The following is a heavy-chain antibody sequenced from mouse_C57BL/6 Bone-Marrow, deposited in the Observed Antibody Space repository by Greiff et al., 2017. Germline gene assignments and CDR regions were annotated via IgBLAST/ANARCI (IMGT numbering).Heavy chain of an antibody. CDR3: TRGYYSDWFAY. CDR2: ISSGGDYI. D-gene: IGHD2-12*01. J-gene: IGHJ3*01. Sequence: EVHLVESGEGLVKPGGSLKLSCAASGFTFSSYAMSWVRQTPEKRLEWVAYISSGGDYIYYADTVKGRFTISRDNARNTLYLQMSSLKSEDTAMYYCTRGYYSDWFAYWGQGTLVTVSA. CDR1: GFTFSSYA. V-gene: IGHV5-9-1*02.